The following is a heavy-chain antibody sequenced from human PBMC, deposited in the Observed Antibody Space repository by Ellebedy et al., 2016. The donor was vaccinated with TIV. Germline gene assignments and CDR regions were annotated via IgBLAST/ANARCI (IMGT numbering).Heavy chain of an antibody. J-gene: IGHJ6*02. V-gene: IGHV3-15*01. CDR3: TPSIVGATTGPYYYYYGMDV. D-gene: IGHD1-26*01. CDR2: IKSKTDGGTT. CDR1: GFTFSNAW. Sequence: GESLKISXAASGFTFSNAWMSWVRQAPGKGLEWVGRIKSKTDGGTTDYAAPVKGRFTISRDDSKNTLYLQMNSLKTEDTAVYYCTPSIVGATTGPYYYYYGMDVWGQGTTVTVSS.